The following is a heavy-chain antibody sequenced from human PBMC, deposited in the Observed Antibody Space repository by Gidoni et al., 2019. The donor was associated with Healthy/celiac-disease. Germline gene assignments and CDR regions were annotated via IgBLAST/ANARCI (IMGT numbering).Heavy chain of an antibody. Sequence: GDYAMSWVRQAPGKGLEWVGFIRSKAYGGTTEYAASVKGRFTISRDDSKSIAYLQMNSLKTEDTAVYYCTSAYCGGDCYSEDDAFDIWGQGTMVTVSS. CDR3: TSAYCGGDCYSEDDAFDI. D-gene: IGHD2-21*02. CDR1: GDYA. J-gene: IGHJ3*02. V-gene: IGHV3-49*04. CDR2: IRSKAYGGTT.